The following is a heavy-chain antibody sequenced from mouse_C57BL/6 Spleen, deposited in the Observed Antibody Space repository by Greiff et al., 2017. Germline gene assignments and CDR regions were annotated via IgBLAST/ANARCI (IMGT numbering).Heavy chain of an antibody. CDR3: ARCYYDYDGAWFAY. V-gene: IGHV1-64*01. Sequence: VQLQQPGAELVKPGASVKLSCKASGYTFTSYWMHWVKQRPGQGLEWIGMIHPNSGSTNYNEKFKSKDTLTVDKSSSTAYMQLSSLTSEDSAVYYCARCYYDYDGAWFAYWGPGTLGTVSA. D-gene: IGHD2-4*01. J-gene: IGHJ3*01. CDR1: GYTFTSYW. CDR2: IHPNSGST.